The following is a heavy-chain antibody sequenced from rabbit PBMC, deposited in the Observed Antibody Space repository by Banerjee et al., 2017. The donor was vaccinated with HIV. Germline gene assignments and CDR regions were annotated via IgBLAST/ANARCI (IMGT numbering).Heavy chain of an antibody. CDR2: IDPVFGSK. J-gene: IGHJ6*01. CDR1: GFDFINYG. Sequence: QSLEESGGGLVKPGASLKLSCKASGFDFINYGVNWVRQAPGKGLEWIGYIDPVFGSKYYASWVNGRFTISSHNAQNTVDLQMNSLTAADTATYFCVREDDDDYYDLWGPGTLVTVS. D-gene: IGHD2-1*01. CDR3: VREDDDDYYDL. V-gene: IGHV1S7*01.